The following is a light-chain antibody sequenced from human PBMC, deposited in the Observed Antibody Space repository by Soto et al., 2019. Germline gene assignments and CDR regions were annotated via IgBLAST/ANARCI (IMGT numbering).Light chain of an antibody. Sequence: VLTQPPSVSGTPGQRVTISCSGSSSNIGSSTVNWYQQLPGTAPIRLIYANNHRPSGVPDRFSGSKSGTSASLAITGLQAGDEADYYCQSYDSSLSGVVFGGGTKLTVL. J-gene: IGLJ2*01. CDR3: QSYDSSLSGVV. CDR1: SSNIGSST. CDR2: ANN. V-gene: IGLV1-44*01.